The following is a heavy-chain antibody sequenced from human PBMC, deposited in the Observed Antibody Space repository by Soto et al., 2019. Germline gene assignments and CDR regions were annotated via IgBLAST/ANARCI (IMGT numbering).Heavy chain of an antibody. D-gene: IGHD6-19*01. Sequence: QVQLQESGPGLVRPSETLSLTCTVSSDSISSYYWIWIRQSPGKGLEWIGYTDYSGNTNYNPSLKSRVNISGDTSKHQFSLRLSSVTAADTAVYYCARAVGDPLYYLDYWGQGTLVTVSS. J-gene: IGHJ4*02. V-gene: IGHV4-59*08. CDR3: ARAVGDPLYYLDY. CDR2: TDYSGNT. CDR1: SDSISSYY.